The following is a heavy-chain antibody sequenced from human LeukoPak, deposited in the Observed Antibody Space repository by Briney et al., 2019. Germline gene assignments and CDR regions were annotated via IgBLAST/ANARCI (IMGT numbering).Heavy chain of an antibody. J-gene: IGHJ4*02. CDR1: GYSFTSYW. D-gene: IGHD3-22*01. CDR3: ARQDYYDSSGYGDFDY. CDR2: IYPGDSDT. V-gene: IGHV5-51*01. Sequence: ASVKVSCKGSGYSFTSYWIGWGRQMPGKGLGWLGIIYPGDSDTRYSPSFQGQVTISADKSISTAYLQWSSLKASDAAMYYCARQDYYDSSGYGDFDYWGQGTLVTVSS.